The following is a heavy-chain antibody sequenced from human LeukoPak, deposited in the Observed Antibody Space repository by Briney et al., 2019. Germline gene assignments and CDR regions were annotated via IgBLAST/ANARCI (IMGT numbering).Heavy chain of an antibody. CDR1: GFTFSSYA. CDR3: ARRYDGFDY. V-gene: IGHV3-30-3*01. J-gene: IGHJ4*02. D-gene: IGHD3-3*01. CDR2: ISYNGSNK. Sequence: GGSLRLSCAASGFTFSSYAVHWVRQAPGRGLEWVAVISYNGSNKYYADSVKGRFSISRDNSKNTLYLQMNSLRAEDTAVYYCARRYDGFDYWGQGTLVTVSS.